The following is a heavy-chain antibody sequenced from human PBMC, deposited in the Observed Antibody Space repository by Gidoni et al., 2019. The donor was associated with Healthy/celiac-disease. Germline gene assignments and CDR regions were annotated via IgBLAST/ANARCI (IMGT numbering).Heavy chain of an antibody. Sequence: EVQLVEPGGGLVQPGGSLRLSCSASGFPFSSYAMHWVRQAPGKGLEYVAAISSNGGSTYYADSVKGRFTISRDNSKNTLYLRMSSLRAEDTAVYYCVKDGGRDRRYFDYWGQGTLVTVSS. D-gene: IGHD1-26*01. V-gene: IGHV3-64D*06. CDR2: ISSNGGST. CDR3: VKDGGRDRRYFDY. J-gene: IGHJ4*02. CDR1: GFPFSSYA.